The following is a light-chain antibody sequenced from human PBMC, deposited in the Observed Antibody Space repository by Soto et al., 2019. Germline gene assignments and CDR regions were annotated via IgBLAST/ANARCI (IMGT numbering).Light chain of an antibody. J-gene: IGLJ1*01. V-gene: IGLV2-14*03. CDR2: DVN. CDR3: TSYTGSAPIYV. CDR1: TTDVDGYDY. Sequence: QSVLTHPASVSGSPGQSITISCTGATTDVDGYDYLSWYQQHPGQAPKLMICDVNTRPSGVSGRFSGSKSGDTASVTISGLQAEDYGEYDCTSYTGSAPIYVFRSGTKLTVL.